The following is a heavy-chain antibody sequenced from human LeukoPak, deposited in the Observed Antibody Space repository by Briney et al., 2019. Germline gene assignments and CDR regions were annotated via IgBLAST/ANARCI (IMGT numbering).Heavy chain of an antibody. D-gene: IGHD2-21*02. CDR3: ARFVFVSAGDD. Sequence: PGGSLRLTCAASGISFSSNWMSWVRQAPGKGLVWVARITGDGSGATYADSVQGRFTISRDNAKNTVYLQMNSLRVEDTAVYYCARFVFVSAGDDWGQGALVTVSS. J-gene: IGHJ4*02. CDR1: GISFSSNW. V-gene: IGHV3-74*01. CDR2: ITGDGSGA.